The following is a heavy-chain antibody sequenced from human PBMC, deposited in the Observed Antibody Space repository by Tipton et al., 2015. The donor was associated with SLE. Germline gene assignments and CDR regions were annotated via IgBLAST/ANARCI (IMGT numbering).Heavy chain of an antibody. CDR3: ARDSDYYDSSGFSSYYFDY. Sequence: GSLRLSCAASGFTFSSYSMNWVRQAPGKGLEWVSSISSSSSYIYYADSVKGRFTISRDNAKNSLYLQMNSLRAEDTAVYYCARDSDYYDSSGFSSYYFDYWGQGTLVTVSS. CDR2: ISSSSSYI. CDR1: GFTFSSYS. D-gene: IGHD3-22*01. V-gene: IGHV3-21*04. J-gene: IGHJ4*02.